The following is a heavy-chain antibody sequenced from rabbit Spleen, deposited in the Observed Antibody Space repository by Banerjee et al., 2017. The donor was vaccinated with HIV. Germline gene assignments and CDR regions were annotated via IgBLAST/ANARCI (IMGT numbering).Heavy chain of an antibody. CDR2: IDPIFGRT. CDR3: ARNYVNAFDP. Sequence: QEQLVESGGGLVQPGGSLKLSCKASGFDFSKYGVTWVRQAPGKGLEWIGYIDPIFGRTYYASWVNGRFTISSHNAQNTLYLQLNSLTAADTATYFCARNYVNAFDPWGQGTLVTVS. V-gene: IGHV1S47*01. D-gene: IGHD1-1*01. CDR1: GFDFSKYG. J-gene: IGHJ2*01.